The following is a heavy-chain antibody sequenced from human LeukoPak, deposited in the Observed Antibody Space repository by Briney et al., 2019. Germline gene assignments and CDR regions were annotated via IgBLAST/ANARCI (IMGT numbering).Heavy chain of an antibody. CDR3: AKDYSSQY. Sequence: GGSLRLSCAASGFTFSSFAMSWVRQAPGKGLEWVSAISGGGATYYADSVKGRFTISRDNSKNTLHLQMNSLRAEDTAVYYCAKDYSSQYWGQGTLVTVSS. V-gene: IGHV3-23*01. CDR2: ISGGGAT. CDR1: GFTFSSFA. D-gene: IGHD6-13*01. J-gene: IGHJ4*02.